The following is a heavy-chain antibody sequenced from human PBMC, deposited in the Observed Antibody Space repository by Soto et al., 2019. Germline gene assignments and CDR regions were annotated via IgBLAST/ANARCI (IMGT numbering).Heavy chain of an antibody. D-gene: IGHD3-10*01. CDR2: MFAIFGTA. CDR3: ERRYYYGSGSGLYGMDV. CDR1: GGTFSSYA. V-gene: IGHV1-69*06. Sequence: QVQLVQSGAEVKKPGSSVKVSCKASGGTFSSYAISWVRQAPGQGLEWMGGMFAIFGTANYAQKFQGRVTITADKTTSTAYMELCSLRSEDTDMYYCERRYYYGSGSGLYGMDVWGQGTTVTVSS. J-gene: IGHJ6*02.